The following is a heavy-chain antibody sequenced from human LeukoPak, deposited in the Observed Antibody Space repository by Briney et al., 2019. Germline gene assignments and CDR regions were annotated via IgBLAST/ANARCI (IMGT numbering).Heavy chain of an antibody. D-gene: IGHD2-2*01. CDR2: IYPGDSDT. V-gene: IGHV5-51*01. J-gene: IGHJ5*02. Sequence: GESLKISWKGSGYSFTSYWIGWVRQMPGKGLEWMGIIYPGDSDTRYSPSFQGQVTISADKSISTAYLQWSSLKASDTAMYYCARQYQLQGDWFDPWGQGTLVTVSS. CDR1: GYSFTSYW. CDR3: ARQYQLQGDWFDP.